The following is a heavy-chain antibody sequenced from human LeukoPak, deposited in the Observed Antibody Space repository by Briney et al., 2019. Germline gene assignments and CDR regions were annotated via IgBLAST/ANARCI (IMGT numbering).Heavy chain of an antibody. CDR2: INTNTGNP. CDR1: GYTFTSCA. J-gene: IGHJ5*02. Sequence: ASVKVSCKASGYTFTSCAMNWVRQAPGQGLEWMGWINTNTGNPTYAQGFTGRFVFSLDTSVSTAYLQISSLKAEDTAVYYCARDPTMVRGAATLNWFDPWGQGTLVTVSS. D-gene: IGHD3-10*01. CDR3: ARDPTMVRGAATLNWFDP. V-gene: IGHV7-4-1*02.